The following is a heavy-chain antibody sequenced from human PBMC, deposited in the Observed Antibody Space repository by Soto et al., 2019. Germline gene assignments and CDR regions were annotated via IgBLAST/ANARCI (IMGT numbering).Heavy chain of an antibody. CDR2: IYYSGST. CDR1: GGSISSSSYY. D-gene: IGHD2-8*01. V-gene: IGHV4-39*01. J-gene: IGHJ4*02. CDR3: ARRSFQCTNGVCLTHIDY. Sequence: SATLSLTCTVSGGSISSSSYYWGWIRQPPGKGLEWIGSIYYSGSTYYNPSLKRRVTISEDTSKNLFPLMLSFVTAADTAFYYCARRSFQCTNGVCLTHIDYWGQGTLVTVSS.